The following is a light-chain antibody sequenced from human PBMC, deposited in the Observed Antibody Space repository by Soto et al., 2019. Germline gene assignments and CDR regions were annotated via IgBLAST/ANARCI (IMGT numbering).Light chain of an antibody. CDR3: SSFTSRFTFNYI. J-gene: IGLJ1*01. CDR1: SSDVGAYNY. CDR2: EVT. V-gene: IGLV2-14*01. Sequence: QSVLTQPASVSGSPGQSITISCTGTSSDVGAYNYVSWYQHHPGKVPKLLIYEVTNRPSGVSDRFSGSKSGNTASLTISGLQAEDDADYYCSSFTSRFTFNYIFGTGTKVTVL.